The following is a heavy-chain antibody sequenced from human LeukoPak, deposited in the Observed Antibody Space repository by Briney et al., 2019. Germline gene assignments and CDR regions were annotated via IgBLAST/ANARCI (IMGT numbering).Heavy chain of an antibody. Sequence: MASETLSLTCTVSGGSISTYYWSWIRQPPGKGLEWIGHIYYSGRANYNPSLKSRVTISVDTSKNQFSLKLTSVTAADTAVYYCARNRDGYNAWFDPWGQGTLVTVSS. CDR3: ARNRDGYNAWFDP. CDR2: IYYSGRA. V-gene: IGHV4-59*01. D-gene: IGHD5-24*01. J-gene: IGHJ5*02. CDR1: GGSISTYY.